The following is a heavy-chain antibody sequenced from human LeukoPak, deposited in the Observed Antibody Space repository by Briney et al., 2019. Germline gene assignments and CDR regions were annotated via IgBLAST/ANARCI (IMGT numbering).Heavy chain of an antibody. CDR2: IRYDGSNK. D-gene: IGHD6-6*01. CDR3: ARALTSLAVSHYFDY. CDR1: GFTFSSYG. V-gene: IGHV3-30*02. Sequence: GGSLRLSCAASGFTFSSYGMHWVRQGPGKGLVWVAFIRYDGSNKYYPDSVKGRFTISRDNSKNTLYLQMNSLRAEDTAVYYCARALTSLAVSHYFDYWGQGTLVTVSS. J-gene: IGHJ4*02.